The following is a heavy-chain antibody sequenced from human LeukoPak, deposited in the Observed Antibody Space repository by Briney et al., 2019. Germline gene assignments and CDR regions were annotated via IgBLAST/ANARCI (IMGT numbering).Heavy chain of an antibody. CDR2: IYYSGST. CDR1: GGSISSYY. Sequence: PSETLSLTCTVSGGSISSYYWSWIRQPPGKGLEWIGYIYYSGSTNYNPSLKSRVTISVDTSKNQFSLKLNSVTAADTAVYYCASTYYYDSSGYLDDAFDIWGQGTMVTVSS. CDR3: ASTYYYDSSGYLDDAFDI. D-gene: IGHD3-22*01. J-gene: IGHJ3*02. V-gene: IGHV4-59*01.